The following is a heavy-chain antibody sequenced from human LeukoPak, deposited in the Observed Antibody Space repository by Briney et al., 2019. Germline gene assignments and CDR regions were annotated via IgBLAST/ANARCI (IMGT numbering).Heavy chain of an antibody. Sequence: GASVKVSFKASGYTFTSYYMHWVRQAPGQGLEWMGIINPSGGSTSYAQKFQGRVTMTRDTSTSTVYMELSSLRSEDTAVYYCARDSSAYCSSTSCYYYYGMDVWGKGTTVTVSS. V-gene: IGHV1-46*01. D-gene: IGHD2-2*01. CDR3: ARDSSAYCSSTSCYYYYGMDV. CDR2: INPSGGST. J-gene: IGHJ6*04. CDR1: GYTFTSYY.